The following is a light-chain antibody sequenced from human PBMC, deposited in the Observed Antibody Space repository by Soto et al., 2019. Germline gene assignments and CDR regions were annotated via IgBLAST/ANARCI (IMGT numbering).Light chain of an antibody. CDR3: LLCYGAAVV. CDR2: STT. Sequence: QAVVTQEPSLTVSPGGTVPRTCSSSTAPVTSDYYPNWFQPKPGQAPRALIYSTTKKHSWTPARFSGSLLGGKAALTLSGVQPEDEYGYYCLLCYGAAVVFGGGTTLTVL. J-gene: IGLJ2*01. CDR1: TAPVTSDYY. V-gene: IGLV7-43*01.